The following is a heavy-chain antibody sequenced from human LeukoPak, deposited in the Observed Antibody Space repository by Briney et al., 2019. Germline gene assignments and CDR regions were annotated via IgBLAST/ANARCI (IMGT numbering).Heavy chain of an antibody. V-gene: IGHV3-74*01. CDR2: IKGDGSST. CDR1: GFTFSSYW. CDR3: AKALRLTRSTYYFDY. Sequence: TGGSLRLSCAASGFTFSSYWMHWVRHTPGKGLVWVSRIKGDGSSTSYADSVKGRFTISRDNAQNTLYLQMNSLRAEDTAVYYCAKALRLTRSTYYFDYWGQGTLVTVSS. J-gene: IGHJ4*02. D-gene: IGHD4-17*01.